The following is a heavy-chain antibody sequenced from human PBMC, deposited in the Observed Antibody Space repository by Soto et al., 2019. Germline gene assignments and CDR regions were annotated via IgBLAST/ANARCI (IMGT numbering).Heavy chain of an antibody. CDR1: GGSISSSSYY. J-gene: IGHJ4*02. V-gene: IGHV4-39*01. D-gene: IGHD1-26*01. CDR2: IYYSGST. CDR3: ARQNSGSYYFDY. Sequence: QLQLQESGPGLVKPSETLSLTCTVSGGSISSSSYYWGWIRQPPGKGLEWIGSIYYSGSTYYNPSLKSRVTISVDTSKNQFSLKLSSVTAADTAVYYCARQNSGSYYFDYWGQGTLVTVSS.